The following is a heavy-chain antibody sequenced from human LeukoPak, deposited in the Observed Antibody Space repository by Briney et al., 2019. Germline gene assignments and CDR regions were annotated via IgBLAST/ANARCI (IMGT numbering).Heavy chain of an antibody. CDR1: GFTFSNAW. CDR2: IKSKTDGGTT. CDR3: TTFLTSGIVVVPAALEGVDY. J-gene: IGHJ4*02. D-gene: IGHD2-2*01. Sequence: GGSLRLSCAASGFTFSNAWMSGVRQAPWKGLEWVGRIKSKTDGGTTDYAAPVKGRFTISRDDSKNTLYLQMNGLKTEDTAVYYCTTFLTSGIVVVPAALEGVDYWGQGTLVTVSS. V-gene: IGHV3-15*01.